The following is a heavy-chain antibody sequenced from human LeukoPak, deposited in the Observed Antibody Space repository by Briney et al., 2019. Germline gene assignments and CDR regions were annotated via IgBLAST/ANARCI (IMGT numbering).Heavy chain of an antibody. CDR3: ARGSGPSVRYYYDSSGYYPLDY. J-gene: IGHJ4*02. CDR2: INPNSGGT. CDR1: GYTFTGYY. D-gene: IGHD3-22*01. V-gene: IGHV1-2*02. Sequence: ASVKVSCKASGYTFTGYYMHWVRQAPGQGLEWMGWINPNSGGTNYAQKFQGRVTMTRDTSISTAYMELSRLRSDDTAVYYCARGSGPSVRYYYDSSGYYPLDYWGQGTLVTVSS.